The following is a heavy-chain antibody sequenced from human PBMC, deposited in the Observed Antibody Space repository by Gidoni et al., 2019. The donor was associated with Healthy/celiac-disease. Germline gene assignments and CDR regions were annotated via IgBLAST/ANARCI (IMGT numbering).Heavy chain of an antibody. CDR1: GFSLSTSGVG. CDR3: AHSLIAARRVFWFDP. V-gene: IGHV2-5*01. D-gene: IGHD6-6*01. J-gene: IGHJ5*02. Sequence: QITLKESGPTLVKPTQTLTLTCTFSGFSLSTSGVGVGWIRQPPGKALEWLALIYWNDDKRYSPSLKSRLTITKDTSKNQVVLTMTNMDPVDTATYYCAHSLIAARRVFWFDPWGQGTLVTVSS. CDR2: IYWNDDK.